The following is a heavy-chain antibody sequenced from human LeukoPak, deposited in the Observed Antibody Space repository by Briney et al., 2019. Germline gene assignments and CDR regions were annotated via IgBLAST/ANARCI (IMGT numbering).Heavy chain of an antibody. J-gene: IGHJ3*02. V-gene: IGHV4-59*01. Sequence: KPSETLSLTCTVSGGSISSYYWSWIRQPPGKGLEWIGYIYYSGSTNYNPSLKSRVTISVDTSKNQISLKLSSVTAADTAVYYCARALDYGDYGKDDAFDIWGQGTMVTVSS. CDR1: GGSISSYY. D-gene: IGHD4-17*01. CDR3: ARALDYGDYGKDDAFDI. CDR2: IYYSGST.